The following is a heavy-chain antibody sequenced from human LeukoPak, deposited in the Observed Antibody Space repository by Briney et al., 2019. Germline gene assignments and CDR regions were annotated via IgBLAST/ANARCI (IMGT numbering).Heavy chain of an antibody. J-gene: IGHJ4*02. Sequence: GGSLRLSCTTSEFTFSNYWMHWVRQVPGKGLVWVSRIDTDGTTTDYADSVKGRFTISRDNAENSLFLQMSSLRADGTAVYYCTSSHGDSYFEYWGQGTLVTVSS. V-gene: IGHV3-74*01. CDR1: EFTFSNYW. CDR2: IDTDGTTT. CDR3: TSSHGDSYFEY. D-gene: IGHD2-21*01.